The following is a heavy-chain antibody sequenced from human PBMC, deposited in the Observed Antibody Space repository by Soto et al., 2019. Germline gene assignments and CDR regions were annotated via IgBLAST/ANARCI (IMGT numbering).Heavy chain of an antibody. Sequence: GGSLRLSCAASGFTFSTYAMSWVRQAPGKGLEWASAISAGGGSTYYADSVKGRFTISRDNSINTLYLQMNSLRTEDTAVYYCSYARGYGGYDAYDIWGQGAMVTVSS. CDR1: GFTFSTYA. V-gene: IGHV3-23*01. CDR3: SYARGYGGYDAYDI. J-gene: IGHJ3*02. CDR2: ISAGGGST. D-gene: IGHD1-1*01.